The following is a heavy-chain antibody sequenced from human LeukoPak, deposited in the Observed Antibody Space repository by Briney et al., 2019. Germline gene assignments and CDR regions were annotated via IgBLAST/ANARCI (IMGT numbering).Heavy chain of an antibody. Sequence: PPETLSLTCSVSGGSISSNRYYWGWIRQPPGKGLEWIGSIYYSGSIYYNPSLKSRVTISVDTSKNQFSLKLNSVTAADTAVYYCASLQYYYMDVWGKGTTVTVSS. V-gene: IGHV4-39*01. J-gene: IGHJ6*03. CDR1: GGSISSNRYY. CDR3: ASLQYYYMDV. CDR2: IYYSGSI.